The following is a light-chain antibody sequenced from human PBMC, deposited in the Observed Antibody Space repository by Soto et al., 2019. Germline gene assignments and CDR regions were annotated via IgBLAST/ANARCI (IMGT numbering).Light chain of an antibody. CDR1: QSISRW. V-gene: IGKV1-5*01. CDR3: QLYNSYYTWT. J-gene: IGKJ1*01. Sequence: DIQMTQSPSTLSASVGDRVTITCRASQSISRWLAWYQQKPGKAPKVLIWDASSLQRSVTSNFSGSGSGTEFVLTIRSLHPYNFATYARQLYNSYYTWTFGQGTRWIS. CDR2: DAS.